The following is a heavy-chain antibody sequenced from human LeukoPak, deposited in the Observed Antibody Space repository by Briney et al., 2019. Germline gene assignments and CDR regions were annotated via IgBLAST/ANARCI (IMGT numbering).Heavy chain of an antibody. D-gene: IGHD4-17*01. J-gene: IGHJ3*02. CDR2: INHSGST. Sequence: PSETLSLTCAVYGGSFSGYYWSWIRQPPGKGLEWIGEINHSGSTNYNPSLKSRVTISVDTSKNQFSLKLSSVTAADTAVYYCASHNDYGDYQDAFDIWGQGTMVTVSS. CDR3: ASHNDYGDYQDAFDI. CDR1: GGSFSGYY. V-gene: IGHV4-34*01.